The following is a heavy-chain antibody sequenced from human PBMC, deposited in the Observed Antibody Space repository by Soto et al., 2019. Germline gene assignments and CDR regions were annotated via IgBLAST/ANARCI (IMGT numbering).Heavy chain of an antibody. V-gene: IGHV4-34*01. CDR1: GGSFSGYY. CDR3: ARGYGSGWKN. J-gene: IGHJ4*02. D-gene: IGHD6-19*01. Sequence: PSETLSLTCAVYGGSFSGYYWSWIRQPPGKGLEWIGEINHSGSTNYNPSLKSRVTISVDTSKNQFSLKLSSVTAADTAVYYCARGYGSGWKNWGQGTMVTVYS. CDR2: INHSGST.